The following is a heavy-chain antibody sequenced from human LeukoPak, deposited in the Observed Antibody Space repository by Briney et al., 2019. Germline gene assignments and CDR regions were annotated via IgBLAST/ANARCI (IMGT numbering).Heavy chain of an antibody. Sequence: PGGSLRLSCAASGFTFSNYWMHWVRQAPGKGLVWVSRINPDGISTTYADSVKGRFTISRDNAKKTLYLQMNSLRAEDTAVYYCARVAPFDIWGQGTMVTVSS. CDR1: GFTFSNYW. CDR2: INPDGIST. CDR3: ARVAPFDI. V-gene: IGHV3-74*01. J-gene: IGHJ3*02.